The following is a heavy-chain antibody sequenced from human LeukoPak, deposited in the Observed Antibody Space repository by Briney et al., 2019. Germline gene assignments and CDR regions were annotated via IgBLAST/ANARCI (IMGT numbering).Heavy chain of an antibody. CDR3: ARHGKRGSSLSPFDP. J-gene: IGHJ5*02. Sequence: GESLKISCKGSGYSFTSYWIGWVRQMPGKGLEWMGIFYPGYSDTRYIPSFPDQVTISADKSISTAYLQWSSLKASDTAMYYCARHGKRGSSLSPFDPWGQGTLVTVSS. CDR2: FYPGYSDT. CDR1: GYSFTSYW. V-gene: IGHV5-51*01. D-gene: IGHD6-6*01.